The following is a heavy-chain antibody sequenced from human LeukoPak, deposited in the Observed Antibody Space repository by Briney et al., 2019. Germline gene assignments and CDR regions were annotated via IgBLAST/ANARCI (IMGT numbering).Heavy chain of an antibody. Sequence: SETLSLTCAVYGGSFSGYYWRWIRQPAGKGLEWIGRIYTSGSTNYNPSLKSRVTMSVDTSKNQFSLNLSSVTAADTAVYYCATVPMVRGGGYMDVWGKGTTVTVSS. V-gene: IGHV4-59*10. CDR1: GGSFSGYY. J-gene: IGHJ6*03. CDR2: IYTSGST. CDR3: ATVPMVRGGGYMDV. D-gene: IGHD3-10*01.